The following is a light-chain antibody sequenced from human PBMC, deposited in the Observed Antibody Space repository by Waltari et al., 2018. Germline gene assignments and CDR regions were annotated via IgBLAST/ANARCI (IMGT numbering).Light chain of an antibody. CDR3: CSFASSRTWV. Sequence: QSALTQPASVSGSPGQSITISCSGTTNDVGKYDLVSWYQQVPGRVPKLILYENNRRPSDLSHRFVGSKAGNTASLTISGLQPEDEADYYCCSFASSRTWVFGGRTRLTV. V-gene: IGLV2-23*01. J-gene: IGLJ3*02. CDR2: ENN. CDR1: TNDVGKYDL.